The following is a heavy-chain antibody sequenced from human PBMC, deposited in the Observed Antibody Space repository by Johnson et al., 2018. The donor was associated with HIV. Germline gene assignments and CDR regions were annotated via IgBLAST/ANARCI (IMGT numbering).Heavy chain of an antibody. V-gene: IGHV3-23*04. Sequence: VQLVESGGGLVQPGGSLRLSCAASGFTFSSYAMSWVRQAPGKGLEWVSAISGSGGSTYYADSVKGRFTISRDNSKNTLYLQMNRRRAEDTAVYYCAKVDTAMVNAFDIWGQGTMVTVSS. CDR2: ISGSGGST. J-gene: IGHJ3*02. D-gene: IGHD5-18*01. CDR1: GFTFSSYA. CDR3: AKVDTAMVNAFDI.